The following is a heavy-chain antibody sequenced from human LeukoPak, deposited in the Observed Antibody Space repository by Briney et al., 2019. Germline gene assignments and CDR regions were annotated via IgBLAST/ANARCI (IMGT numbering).Heavy chain of an antibody. V-gene: IGHV4-4*02. D-gene: IGHD3-22*01. Sequence: PSGTLSLTCAVSGGSISSSNWWSWVRQPPGKGLEWIGEIYHSGSTNYNPSLKSRVTISVDKSKNQFSLKLSSVTAADTAVYYCARASYYDSSGYRARAFDIWGQGTMVTVSS. J-gene: IGHJ3*02. CDR3: ARASYYDSSGYRARAFDI. CDR2: IYHSGST. CDR1: GGSISSSNW.